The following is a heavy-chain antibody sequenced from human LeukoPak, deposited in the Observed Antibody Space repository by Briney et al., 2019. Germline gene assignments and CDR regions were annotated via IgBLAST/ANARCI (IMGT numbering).Heavy chain of an antibody. CDR2: IKPDGSEK. CDR1: GFTFSSSW. J-gene: IGHJ4*02. Sequence: GGSLRLSCAASGFTFSSSWMSWVRQVPGKGLEWVANIKPDGSEKYYVDSVKGRFTISRDNAENSLYLQMSSLRADDTAIYYCARDERWGQGTLVTVSS. CDR3: ARDER. V-gene: IGHV3-7*01.